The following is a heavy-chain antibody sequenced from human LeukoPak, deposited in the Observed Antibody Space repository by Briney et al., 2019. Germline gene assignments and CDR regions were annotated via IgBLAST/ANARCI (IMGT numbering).Heavy chain of an antibody. CDR3: ARPGYSGSHFDAFDI. CDR2: IYHTGGT. CDR1: GGSINTNNW. J-gene: IGHJ3*02. Sequence: SETLSLTCAVSGGSINTNNWWSWVRRPPGKGLEWIGEIYHTGGTNYNPSLKSRVTISGDKSKNQFSLKLSSVTAADTAVYYCARPGYSGSHFDAFDIWGQGTMVTVSS. V-gene: IGHV4-4*02. D-gene: IGHD1-26*01.